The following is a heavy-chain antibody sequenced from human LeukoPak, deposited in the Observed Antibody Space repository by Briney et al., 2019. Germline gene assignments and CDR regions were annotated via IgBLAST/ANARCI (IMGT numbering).Heavy chain of an antibody. CDR1: GGSFSGYY. Sequence: SETLSLTCAVYGGSFSGYYWSWIRQPPGKGLEWIGEINHSGSTNYNPSLKSRVTISVDTSKNQFSLRLSSVTAADTAVYYCARQSYYYDSSGYRDWGQGTLVTVSS. J-gene: IGHJ4*02. V-gene: IGHV4-34*01. CDR3: ARQSYYYDSSGYRD. D-gene: IGHD3-22*01. CDR2: INHSGST.